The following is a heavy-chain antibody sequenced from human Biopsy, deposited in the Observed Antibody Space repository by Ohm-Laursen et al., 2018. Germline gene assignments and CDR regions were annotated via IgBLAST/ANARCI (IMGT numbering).Heavy chain of an antibody. J-gene: IGHJ4*02. D-gene: IGHD2-8*01. V-gene: IGHV3-33*06. CDR2: IWYDGSNK. CDR3: AKCMTGGSNYYFHH. CDR1: GFTFSNYE. Sequence: SLRLSCAASGFTFSNYEMNWVRQAPGKGLERVAAIWYDGSNKNYADSVKGRFTISRDNSKNTLYLQMNSLRGEGTAVYYCAKCMTGGSNYYFHHCGQGTLVTVSS.